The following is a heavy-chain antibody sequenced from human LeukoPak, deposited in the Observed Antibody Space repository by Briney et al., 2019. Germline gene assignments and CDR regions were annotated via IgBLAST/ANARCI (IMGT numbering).Heavy chain of an antibody. J-gene: IGHJ6*02. CDR2: INPNSGGT. D-gene: IGHD7-27*01. Sequence: ASVKVSCKASGYTFTGYYMHWVRQAPGRGLEWMGWINPNSGGTNYAQKFQGWVTMTRDTSISTAYMELSRLRSDDTAVYYCAREFAGDRGMDVWGQGTTVTVSS. V-gene: IGHV1-2*04. CDR3: AREFAGDRGMDV. CDR1: GYTFTGYY.